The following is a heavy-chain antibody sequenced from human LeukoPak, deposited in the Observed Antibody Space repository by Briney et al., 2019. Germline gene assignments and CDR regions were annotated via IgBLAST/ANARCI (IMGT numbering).Heavy chain of an antibody. CDR1: GFTFSSYG. Sequence: GGSLRLSCEASGFTFSSYGMHWVRQAPGKGLEWVAVISYDGSNKYYADSVKGRFTISRDNSKNTLYLQMNSLRAEDTAVYYCAKGVEYYDSSGYLGAYYYYGMDVWGQGTTVTVSS. CDR3: AKGVEYYDSSGYLGAYYYYGMDV. CDR2: ISYDGSNK. J-gene: IGHJ6*02. V-gene: IGHV3-30*18. D-gene: IGHD3-22*01.